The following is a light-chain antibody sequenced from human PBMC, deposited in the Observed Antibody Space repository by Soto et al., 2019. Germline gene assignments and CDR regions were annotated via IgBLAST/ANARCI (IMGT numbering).Light chain of an antibody. Sequence: ERATLSSRCSQSVSSSYLAWYQQKPGKAPRLIIYGESSRATGIPARFSGSGSGTDFTLTISCLEPEDFVLYCCQVRSYLLRT. CDR2: GES. J-gene: IGKJ1*01. CDR1: QSVSSSY. V-gene: IGKV3D-20*02. CDR3: QVRSYLLRT.